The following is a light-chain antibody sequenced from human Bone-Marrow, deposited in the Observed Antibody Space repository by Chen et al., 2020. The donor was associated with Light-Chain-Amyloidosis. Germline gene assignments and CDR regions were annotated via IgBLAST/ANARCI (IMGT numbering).Light chain of an antibody. Sequence: QSALTHPASVSGSPGQSITISCTGTSGDVGTYNYVSWYQQHPGKAPKVMIYAVSNRPTGVSNRFSGSKSGNTASLTISGLQAEDEADYYCSSFTSSSSYVFGPGTKVTVL. CDR1: SGDVGTYNY. CDR2: AVS. V-gene: IGLV2-14*01. CDR3: SSFTSSSSYV. J-gene: IGLJ1*01.